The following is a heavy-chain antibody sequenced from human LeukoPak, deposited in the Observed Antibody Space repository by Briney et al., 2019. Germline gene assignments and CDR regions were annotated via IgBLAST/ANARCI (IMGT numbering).Heavy chain of an antibody. J-gene: IGHJ6*02. Sequence: APVKVSCKASGYTFTGYYMHWVRQAPGQGLEWMGWINPNSGGTNYAQKFQGRVTMTRDTSISTAYMELSRLRSDDTAVYYCATLGYCSSTSCYYYYYGMDVWGQGTTVTVSS. V-gene: IGHV1-2*02. D-gene: IGHD2-2*01. CDR3: ATLGYCSSTSCYYYYYGMDV. CDR2: INPNSGGT. CDR1: GYTFTGYY.